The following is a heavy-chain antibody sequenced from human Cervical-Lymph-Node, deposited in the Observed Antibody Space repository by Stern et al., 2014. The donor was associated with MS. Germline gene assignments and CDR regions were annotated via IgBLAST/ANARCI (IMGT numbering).Heavy chain of an antibody. CDR1: GFTFSSYG. V-gene: IGHV3-33*01. CDR3: ARTYSGSYYSYYYGMDV. CDR2: IWYDGSNK. Sequence: VQLVESGGGVVQPGRSLRLSCAASGFTFSSYGMHWVRQAPGKGLEWMAVIWYDGSNKYYADSVKGRFTISRDNSKNTLYLQMNSLRAEDTAVYYCARTYSGSYYSYYYGMDVWGQGTTVTVSS. J-gene: IGHJ6*02. D-gene: IGHD1-26*01.